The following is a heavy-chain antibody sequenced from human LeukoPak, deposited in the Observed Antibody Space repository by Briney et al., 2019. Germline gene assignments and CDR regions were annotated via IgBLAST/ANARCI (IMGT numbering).Heavy chain of an antibody. CDR3: ARDLGIVAGMAYYYYGMDV. V-gene: IGHV3-66*01. Sequence: PGGSLRLSCAASEFSVGTNYMSWVRQAPGKGLEWLSVIYSGGMTYYADSVKGRFTISRDTSKNTLNLQMNSLRAEDTAVYYCARDLGIVAGMAYYYYGMDVWGQGTTVTVSS. J-gene: IGHJ6*02. D-gene: IGHD6-19*01. CDR2: IYSGGMT. CDR1: EFSVGTNY.